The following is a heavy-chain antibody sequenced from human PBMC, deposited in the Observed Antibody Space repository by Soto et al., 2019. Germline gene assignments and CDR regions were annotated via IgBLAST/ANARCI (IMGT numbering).Heavy chain of an antibody. CDR2: TKNKAQGYTT. Sequence: EVQLVESGGGLVQPGGSLRLSCAASGFTLSDHYMDWVRQAPGKGLEWVGRTKNKAQGYTTEYAASVKGRFTISRDDSENSLYLQMSSLETGDTAVYCCARWTNGACGPWGQGTLVTVSS. D-gene: IGHD2-8*01. V-gene: IGHV3-72*01. CDR1: GFTLSDHY. J-gene: IGHJ5*02. CDR3: ARWTNGACGP.